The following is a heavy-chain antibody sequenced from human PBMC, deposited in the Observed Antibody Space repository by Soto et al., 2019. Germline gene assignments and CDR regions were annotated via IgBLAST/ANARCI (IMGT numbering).Heavy chain of an antibody. J-gene: IGHJ4*02. D-gene: IGHD5-18*01. V-gene: IGHV3-30*18. CDR3: AKAGTIQRWEGFDY. CDR2: ISYDGSNK. CDR1: GFTFSSYG. Sequence: GGSLRLSCAASGFTFSSYGMHWVRQAPGKGLEWVAAISYDGSNKYYADSVKGRFTISRDNSKNTLYLQMNSLRAEDTAVYFWAKAGTIQRWEGFDYWGQGTLVTVSS.